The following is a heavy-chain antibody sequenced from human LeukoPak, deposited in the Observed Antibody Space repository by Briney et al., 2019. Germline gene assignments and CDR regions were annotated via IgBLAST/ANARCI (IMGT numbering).Heavy chain of an antibody. CDR2: IYHSWGI. CDR3: ARNVTAGFFDY. D-gene: IGHD1-1*01. V-gene: IGHV4-38-2*01. Sequence: PSETLSLTCAVSGSSITSDFFWGWIRQPPGKGLEWIATIYHSWGIYFNPSLKSRVTISLDASKNQFSLKLTSLTAADTAIYYCARNVTAGFFDYWGQGILVIVSS. CDR1: GSSITSDFF. J-gene: IGHJ4*02.